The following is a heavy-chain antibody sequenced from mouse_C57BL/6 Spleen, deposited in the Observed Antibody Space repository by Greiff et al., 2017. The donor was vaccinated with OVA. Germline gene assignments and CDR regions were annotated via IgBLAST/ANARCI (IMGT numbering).Heavy chain of an antibody. Sequence: QVQLQQSGPELVKPGASVKISCKASGYAFSSSWMNWVKQRPGKGLEWIGRIYPGDGDTNYNGKFKGKATLTADKSSSTAYMQLSSLTSEDSAVYFCARDTTVVAPDYWGQGTTLTVSS. J-gene: IGHJ2*01. D-gene: IGHD1-1*01. V-gene: IGHV1-82*01. CDR3: ARDTTVVAPDY. CDR1: GYAFSSSW. CDR2: IYPGDGDT.